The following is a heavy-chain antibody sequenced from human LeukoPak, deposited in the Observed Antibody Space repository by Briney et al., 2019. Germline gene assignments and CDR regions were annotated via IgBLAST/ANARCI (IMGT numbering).Heavy chain of an antibody. CDR1: GFTFSSYA. Sequence: GGSLRLSCAASGFTFSSYAMHWVRQAPGKGPEWVAVISYDGSNKYYADSVKGRFTISRDNSKNTLYLQMNSLRAEDTAVYYCARTTSGWYGNFDYWGQGTLVTVSS. CDR2: ISYDGSNK. J-gene: IGHJ4*02. CDR3: ARTTSGWYGNFDY. D-gene: IGHD6-19*01. V-gene: IGHV3-30*04.